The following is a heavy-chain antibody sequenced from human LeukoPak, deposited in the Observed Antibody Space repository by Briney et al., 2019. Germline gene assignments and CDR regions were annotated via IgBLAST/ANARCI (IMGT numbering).Heavy chain of an antibody. V-gene: IGHV4-4*02. J-gene: IGHJ4*02. Sequence: SETLSLTCAVSGGYISSSNWWSWVRQPPGKGLEWIGEIYHSGSTNYNPSLTSRVTISVDKSKNQFSLKLTSVTAADTAVYYCARDREYGVLTFWGQGTPVTVSS. CDR1: GGYISSSNW. CDR2: IYHSGST. D-gene: IGHD4-17*01. CDR3: ARDREYGVLTF.